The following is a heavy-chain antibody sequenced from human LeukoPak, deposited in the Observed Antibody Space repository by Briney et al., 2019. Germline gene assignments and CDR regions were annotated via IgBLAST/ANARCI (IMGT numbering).Heavy chain of an antibody. V-gene: IGHV3-66*01. CDR1: GFTVSSNY. D-gene: IGHD3-22*01. J-gene: IGHJ4*02. Sequence: GGSPRLSCAASGFTVSSNYMSWVRQAPGKGLEWVSVIYSGGSTYYADSVKGRFTISRDNSKNTLYLQMNSLRAEDTAVYYCARDLEYYDSSGYYGYYFDYWGQGTLVTVSS. CDR2: IYSGGST. CDR3: ARDLEYYDSSGYYGYYFDY.